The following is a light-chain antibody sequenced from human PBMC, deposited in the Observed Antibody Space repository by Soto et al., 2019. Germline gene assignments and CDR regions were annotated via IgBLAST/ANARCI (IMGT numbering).Light chain of an antibody. CDR3: QAYDSSLSGFYV. Sequence: QSVLTQPPSVSGAPGQRVTISCTGSSSNIGAGYDVHWYQHLPGTAPKLLIYGNTNRPSGVPDRFSGSKSDTSASLAITGLQAEDEADYYCQAYDSSLSGFYVFGTGTKLTVL. J-gene: IGLJ1*01. CDR1: SSNIGAGYD. V-gene: IGLV1-40*01. CDR2: GNT.